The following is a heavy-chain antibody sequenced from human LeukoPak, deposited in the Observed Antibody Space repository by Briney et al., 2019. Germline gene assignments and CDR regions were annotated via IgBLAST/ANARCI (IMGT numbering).Heavy chain of an antibody. CDR1: GFTFSSYA. Sequence: GGSLRLSCAASGFTFSSYAMSWVRQAPGKGLEWVSAISGSGGSTYYADSVKGRFTISRDNSKNTLYPHMKSLRAEDTAVYYCTKEPLYCGGDCYEPFDYWGQGTLVTVSS. D-gene: IGHD2-21*02. J-gene: IGHJ4*02. CDR3: TKEPLYCGGDCYEPFDY. V-gene: IGHV3-23*01. CDR2: ISGSGGST.